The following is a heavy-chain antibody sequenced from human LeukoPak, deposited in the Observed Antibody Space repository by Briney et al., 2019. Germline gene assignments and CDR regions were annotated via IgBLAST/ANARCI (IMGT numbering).Heavy chain of an antibody. D-gene: IGHD4-17*01. J-gene: IGHJ4*02. Sequence: ASVKVSCKASGYTFTSYDINWVRQATGQGLEWMGGIIPIFGTANYAQKFQGRVTITADKSTSTAYMELSSLRSEDTAVYYCARDKNGDPFDYWGQGTLVTVSS. V-gene: IGHV1-69*06. CDR3: ARDKNGDPFDY. CDR1: GYTFTSYD. CDR2: IIPIFGTA.